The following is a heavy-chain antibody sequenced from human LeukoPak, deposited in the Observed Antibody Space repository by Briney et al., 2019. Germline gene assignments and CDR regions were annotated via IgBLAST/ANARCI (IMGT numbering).Heavy chain of an antibody. Sequence: SETLSLTYTVSGGSISSYYWSWIRQPPGKGLEWIGYVYNSGSTNYNPSLKSRVTISVDMSKNQFSLKLSSVTAADTAVYYCARGSSNWNYDPNLDYWGQGTLVSVSS. CDR3: ARGSSNWNYDPNLDY. CDR2: VYNSGST. CDR1: GGSISSYY. D-gene: IGHD1-7*01. J-gene: IGHJ4*02. V-gene: IGHV4-59*01.